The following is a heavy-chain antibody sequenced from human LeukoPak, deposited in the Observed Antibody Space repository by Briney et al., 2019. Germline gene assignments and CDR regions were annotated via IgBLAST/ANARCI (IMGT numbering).Heavy chain of an antibody. V-gene: IGHV3-53*01. Sequence: PGGSLSLSCAASGLPVSSNYMSWVRHAPGKGLEWVSVIYSGGNTYYAHSVKGRFTIYRDNSKNTVYLQMNSLRAEDTAVYYCARDRLYEDTAMDYYYYMDVWGKGTTVTVSS. J-gene: IGHJ6*03. CDR3: ARDRLYEDTAMDYYYYMDV. CDR2: IYSGGNT. CDR1: GLPVSSNY. D-gene: IGHD5-18*01.